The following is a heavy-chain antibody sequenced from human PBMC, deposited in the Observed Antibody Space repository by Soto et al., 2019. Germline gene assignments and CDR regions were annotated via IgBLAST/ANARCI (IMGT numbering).Heavy chain of an antibody. J-gene: IGHJ4*02. CDR3: ARQGSKYGPNFDF. V-gene: IGHV5-51*01. D-gene: IGHD3-10*01. Sequence: EVQLVQSGAEVKKPGESLKISCKGSGYSFTTYWIGWVRQMPGKGLEWMGIIYPYDSYTRYSPSFQGQVTFSADESITIAYLQWTSLKASDTAMYYCARQGSKYGPNFDFWGQGTLVTVSP. CDR2: IYPYDSYT. CDR1: GYSFTTYW.